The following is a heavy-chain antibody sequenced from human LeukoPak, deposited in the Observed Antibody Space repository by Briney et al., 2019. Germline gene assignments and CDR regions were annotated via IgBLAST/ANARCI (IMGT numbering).Heavy chain of an antibody. V-gene: IGHV3-73*01. Sequence: PGGSLRLSCAASGFTFSSSPILWVRQASGKGLEWVGRIRSKADNYATAYAASVQGRCTISRDDSKNTAYLQLNSLKTEDTAVYYCAQSNYWGQGALVTVSS. CDR3: AQSNY. CDR2: IRSKADNYAT. CDR1: GFTFSSSP. J-gene: IGHJ4*02.